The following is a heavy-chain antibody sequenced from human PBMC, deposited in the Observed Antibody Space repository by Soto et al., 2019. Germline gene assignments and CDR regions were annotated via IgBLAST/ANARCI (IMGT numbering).Heavy chain of an antibody. CDR2: ISGSGGST. J-gene: IGHJ4*02. D-gene: IGHD2-2*01. Sequence: PGGSLRLSCAASGFNFSSFAMSWVRQAPGKGLEWVSAISGSGGSTYYADSVKGRFTISRDNSKNTLYLQMNSLRAEDTAVYYCAKDSYVVVVPAATDFDYWGQGTLVTVSS. CDR1: GFNFSSFA. V-gene: IGHV3-23*01. CDR3: AKDSYVVVVPAATDFDY.